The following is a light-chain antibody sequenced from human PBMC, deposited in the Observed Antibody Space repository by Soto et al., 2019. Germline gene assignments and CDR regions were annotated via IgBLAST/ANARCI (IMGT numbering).Light chain of an antibody. J-gene: IGKJ1*01. CDR1: QSLLHSNGYNY. CDR3: QQYGSSPS. Sequence: DIVMTQSPLSLPVTPGEPASISCRSSQSLLHSNGYNYLDWYLQKPGQSPQLLIYLGSNRASGVPDRFSGSGSGTEFTLTISRLEPEDFAVYYCQQYGSSPSFGQGTKVDIK. CDR2: LGS. V-gene: IGKV2-28*01.